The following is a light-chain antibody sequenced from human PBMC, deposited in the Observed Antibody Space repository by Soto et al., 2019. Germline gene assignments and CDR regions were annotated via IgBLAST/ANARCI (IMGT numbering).Light chain of an antibody. Sequence: DIQMTQSPSSVSASVGDRVTISFQASQGISRSLAWYQQKPGKAPKLLIYAASSLQSGVPSRFSGSGFGTDFTLTISSLQPEDSAIYYCQQADTFPITSGQGTRLEIK. CDR1: QGISRS. J-gene: IGKJ5*01. CDR2: AAS. CDR3: QQADTFPIT. V-gene: IGKV1D-12*01.